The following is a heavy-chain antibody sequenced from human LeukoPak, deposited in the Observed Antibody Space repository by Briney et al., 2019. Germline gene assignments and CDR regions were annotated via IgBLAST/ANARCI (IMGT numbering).Heavy chain of an antibody. V-gene: IGHV3-23*01. D-gene: IGHD3-16*02. CDR2: ISGSGGST. J-gene: IGHJ4*02. Sequence: GGFLRLSCAASGFTFSSYAMSWVRQAPGKGLEWVSAISGSGGSTYYADSVKGRFTISRDNSKNTLYLQMNSLRAEDTAVYYCAKKEYDYVWGSYPGDYWGQGTLVTVSS. CDR1: GFTFSSYA. CDR3: AKKEYDYVWGSYPGDY.